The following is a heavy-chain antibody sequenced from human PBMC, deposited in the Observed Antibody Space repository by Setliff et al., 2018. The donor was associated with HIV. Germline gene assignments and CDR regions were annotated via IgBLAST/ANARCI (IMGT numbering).Heavy chain of an antibody. CDR1: GGSVNSQSDY. V-gene: IGHV4-61*09. CDR3: ARARGSTLYINTFDS. CDR2: IYISRST. J-gene: IGHJ4*02. D-gene: IGHD3-16*01. Sequence: SETLSLTCTVSGGSVNSQSDYWTWIRQPAGKGLEWLGHIYISRSTNYNPSFKGRVAMSVDRSKNQFSLKLSSVTAADTAVHHCARARGSTLYINTFDSWGQGTLVTVSS.